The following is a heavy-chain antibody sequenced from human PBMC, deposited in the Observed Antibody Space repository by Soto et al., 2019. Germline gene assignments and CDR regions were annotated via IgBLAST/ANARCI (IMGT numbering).Heavy chain of an antibody. CDR1: GYTLTELS. CDR2: FDPEDGET. CDR3: ATVIAAAPIDWFDP. V-gene: IGHV1-24*01. Sequence: GASVKVSCKVSGYTLTELSMHWVRQAPGKGLEWMGGFDPEDGETIYAQKFQGRVTMTEDTSTDTPYMELSSLRSEDTAVYYCATVIAAAPIDWFDPWGQGTLVTVSS. J-gene: IGHJ5*02. D-gene: IGHD6-13*01.